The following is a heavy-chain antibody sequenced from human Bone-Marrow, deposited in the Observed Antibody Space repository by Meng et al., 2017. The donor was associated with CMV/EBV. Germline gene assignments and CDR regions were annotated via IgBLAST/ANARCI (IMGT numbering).Heavy chain of an antibody. V-gene: IGHV1-8*03. CDR3: ARGGSIVVVPLDP. J-gene: IGHJ5*02. D-gene: IGHD2-2*01. CDR2: MNPNSGNT. Sequence: KASGYTFTSYGISWVRQATGQGLEWMGWMNPNSGNTGYAQKFQGRVTITRNTSISTAYMELSSLRSEDTAVYYCARGGSIVVVPLDPWGQGTLVTVSS. CDR1: GYTFTSYG.